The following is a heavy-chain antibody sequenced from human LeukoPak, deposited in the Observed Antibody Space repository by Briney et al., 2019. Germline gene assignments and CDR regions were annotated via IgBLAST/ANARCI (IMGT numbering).Heavy chain of an antibody. J-gene: IGHJ4*02. V-gene: IGHV3-30-3*01. Sequence: GGSLRLSCAASGFTSSSYAMHWVRQAPGKGLEWVAVISYDGSNKYYADSVKGRFTISRDNSKNTLYLQMNSLRAEDTAVYYCTREILLRGFAYWGQGPLVTVSS. CDR1: GFTSSSYA. D-gene: IGHD1-26*01. CDR3: TREILLRGFAY. CDR2: ISYDGSNK.